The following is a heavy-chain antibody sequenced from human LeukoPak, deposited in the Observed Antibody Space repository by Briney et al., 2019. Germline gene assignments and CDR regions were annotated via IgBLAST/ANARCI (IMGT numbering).Heavy chain of an antibody. V-gene: IGHV3-30*18. CDR3: AKDSAGRYCSSTSCYWYYYYGMDV. J-gene: IGHJ6*04. CDR2: ISYDGSNK. CDR1: GFTFSSYG. Sequence: GGSLRLPCAASGFTFSSYGMHWVRQAPGKGLEWVAVISYDGSNKYYADSVKGRFTISRDNSKNTLYLQMNSLRAEDTAVYYCAKDSAGRYCSSTSCYWYYYYGMDVWGKGTTVTVSS. D-gene: IGHD2-2*01.